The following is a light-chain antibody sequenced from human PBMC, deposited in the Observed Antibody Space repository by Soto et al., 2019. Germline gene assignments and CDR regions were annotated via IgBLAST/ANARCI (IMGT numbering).Light chain of an antibody. Sequence: SVLTQPPSVSAAPGQKVTISCSGSNSNIGVNSVSWYQQLPGTAPKLLIYDNNERPSGIPDRFSGSKSGTSATLGITGLQTGDEADYYCGTWDTNLSAGVFGGGTQLTVL. CDR2: DNN. CDR3: GTWDTNLSAGV. J-gene: IGLJ3*02. CDR1: NSNIGVNS. V-gene: IGLV1-51*01.